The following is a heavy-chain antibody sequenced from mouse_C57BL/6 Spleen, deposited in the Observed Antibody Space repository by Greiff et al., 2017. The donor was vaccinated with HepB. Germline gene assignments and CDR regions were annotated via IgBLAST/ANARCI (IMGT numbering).Heavy chain of an antibody. D-gene: IGHD4-1*01. J-gene: IGHJ1*03. CDR1: GFTFSDYG. Sequence: EVKVVESGGGLVKPGGSLQLSCAASGFTFSDYGMHWVRQAPEKGLEWVAYISSGSSTIYYADTVKGRFTISRDNAKNTLFLQMTSLRSEDTAMYYCARELGRDWYFDVWGTGTTVTVSS. V-gene: IGHV5-17*01. CDR3: ARELGRDWYFDV. CDR2: ISSGSSTI.